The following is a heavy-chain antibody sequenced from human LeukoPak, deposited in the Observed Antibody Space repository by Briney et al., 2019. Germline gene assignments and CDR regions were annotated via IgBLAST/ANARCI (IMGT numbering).Heavy chain of an antibody. CDR3: ATLWRIAARREYFDY. CDR1: GFTFSSYG. D-gene: IGHD6-6*01. V-gene: IGHV3-30*02. CDR2: IRYDGSNK. J-gene: IGHJ4*02. Sequence: GGSLRLSCAASGFTFSSYGMHWVRQAPGKGLEWVAFIRYDGSNKYYADSVKGRFTISRDNSKNTLYLQMNSLRAEDTAVYYCATLWRIAARREYFDYWGQGTLVTVSS.